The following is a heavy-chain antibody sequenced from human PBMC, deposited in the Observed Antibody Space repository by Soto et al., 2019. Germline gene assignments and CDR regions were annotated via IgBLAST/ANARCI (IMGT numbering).Heavy chain of an antibody. V-gene: IGHV1-69*01. J-gene: IGHJ6*02. CDR3: ASRRAARRYYYYGMDV. CDR1: GGTFSSYA. CDR2: IIPIFGTA. D-gene: IGHD6-6*01. Sequence: QVQLVQSGAEVKKPGSSVKVSCKASGGTFSSYAISWVRQAPGQGLEWMGGIIPIFGTANYAQKFQGRVTITADESTSTADMELSSLRSEDTAVYYCASRRAARRYYYYGMDVWGQGTTVTVSS.